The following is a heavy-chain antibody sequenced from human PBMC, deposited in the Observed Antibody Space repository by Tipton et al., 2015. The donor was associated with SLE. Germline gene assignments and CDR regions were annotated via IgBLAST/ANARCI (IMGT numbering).Heavy chain of an antibody. J-gene: IGHJ2*01. V-gene: IGHV4-38-2*01. CDR3: ARRLPVAGQYWYFDL. Sequence: GLVKPSETLSLTCGVSGFSISSGYYWGWIRQPPGKGLEWIGSLAHSGSSSYNPSLKGRVTISVDTSKNQFSLKLNSVTAADTAVYYCARRLPVAGQYWYFDLWGRGTLVTVSS. CDR1: GFSISSGYY. CDR2: LAHSGSS. D-gene: IGHD6-19*01.